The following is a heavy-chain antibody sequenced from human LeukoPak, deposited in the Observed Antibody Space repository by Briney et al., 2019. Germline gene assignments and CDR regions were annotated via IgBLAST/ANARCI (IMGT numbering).Heavy chain of an antibody. CDR3: AKASGSGWAPFDY. D-gene: IGHD6-19*01. CDR1: GFTFSSYA. V-gene: IGHV3-23*01. Sequence: GGSLRLSCAASGFTFSSYAMSWVRQAPGKGLEWVSTISGSGGSTDYADSVKGRFTISRDNSKNTLYLQMNSLRAEDTAVYYCAKASGSGWAPFDYWGQGTLVTVSS. CDR2: ISGSGGST. J-gene: IGHJ4*02.